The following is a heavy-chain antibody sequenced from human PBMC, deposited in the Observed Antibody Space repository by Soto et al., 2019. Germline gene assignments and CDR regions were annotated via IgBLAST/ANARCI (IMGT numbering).Heavy chain of an antibody. V-gene: IGHV4-38-2*02. J-gene: IGHJ5*02. D-gene: IGHD3-22*01. Sequence: SGSPSLACTAYGVTVRIAVFWGSISQPTGKGLEWIGSISQPGSSNVFHRPSTYTNPSLDGRVAIAVDTSKNEFFLKFTSVTAADTAVYFCARCAFYADNTGSYHGFDPWGQGTLGTVFS. CDR1: GVTVRIAVF. CDR3: ARCAFYADNTGSYHGFDP. CDR2: ISQPGSSNVFHRPST.